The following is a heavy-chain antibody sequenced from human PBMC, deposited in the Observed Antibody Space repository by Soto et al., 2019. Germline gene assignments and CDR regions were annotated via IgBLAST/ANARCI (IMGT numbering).Heavy chain of an antibody. CDR3: ARGPPFGY. Sequence: SETLSLTCTVSGGSISSTTYYWGWMRQPPGKGLEWIASFFIGGSTYYNPSLKSRVTISVDRSKNQFSLKLSSVTAADTAVYYCARGPPFGYWGQGTLVTVSS. D-gene: IGHD3-10*01. CDR2: FFIGGST. CDR1: GGSISSTTYY. V-gene: IGHV4-39*07. J-gene: IGHJ4*02.